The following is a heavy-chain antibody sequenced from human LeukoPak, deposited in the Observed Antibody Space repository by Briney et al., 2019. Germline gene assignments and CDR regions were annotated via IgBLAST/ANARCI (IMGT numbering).Heavy chain of an antibody. D-gene: IGHD6-19*01. CDR3: ARAEFSSGWYKSH. Sequence: GGSLRLSCAASGFTFSTYTMNWVRQAPGKGLEWVSSISTTNSYIYYADSVKGRFTISRDNAKSSLYLQMSSLRAEDTALYYCARAEFSSGWYKSHWGQGTLVTVSS. J-gene: IGHJ4*02. V-gene: IGHV3-21*01. CDR2: ISTTNSYI. CDR1: GFTFSTYT.